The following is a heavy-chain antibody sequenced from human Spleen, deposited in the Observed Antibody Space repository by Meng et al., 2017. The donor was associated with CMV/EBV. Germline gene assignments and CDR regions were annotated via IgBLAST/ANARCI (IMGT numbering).Heavy chain of an antibody. J-gene: IGHJ4*02. Sequence: GESLKISCAASGFTFSGYAMHWVRQAPGKGLEWVAFMRYDGSNIHYAGSVKGRFTISRDNSKNTLFLQMNSLRAEDTAVYYCARDSRFGVVNSVDYWGQGTLVTVSS. CDR3: ARDSRFGVVNSVDY. V-gene: IGHV3-30*02. CDR2: MRYDGSNI. CDR1: GFTFSGYA. D-gene: IGHD3-3*01.